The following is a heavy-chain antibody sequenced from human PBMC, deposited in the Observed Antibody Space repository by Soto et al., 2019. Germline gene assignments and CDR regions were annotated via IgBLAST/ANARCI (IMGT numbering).Heavy chain of an antibody. V-gene: IGHV4-31*03. CDR3: GRRAFP. J-gene: IGHJ5*02. CDR1: GGSISSGGYY. CDR2: IYYSGSI. Sequence: QVQLQESGPGLVKPSQTLSLTCTVSGGSISSGGYYWNWIRQHPGKGLEWIGYIYYSGSIYYNPSLTSRITISVEPPKNQFSLKLISLTAEATAVYYCGRRAFPWGQGTLVTVSS.